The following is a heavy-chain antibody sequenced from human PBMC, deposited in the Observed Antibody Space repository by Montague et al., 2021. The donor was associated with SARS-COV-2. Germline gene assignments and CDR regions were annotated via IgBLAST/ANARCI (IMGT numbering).Heavy chain of an antibody. CDR2: TYYRSKWNN. CDR1: GDSVSSNRAA. V-gene: IGHV6-1*01. Sequence: CAISGDSVSSNRAAWNWIRQSPSRGLEWLGRTYYRSKWNNDYAVSVKSRITINPDTSKNQFSLQLKSVTPEDTAVYYCARGWVATIPHMDNWGQGSLVIVSS. D-gene: IGHD5-12*01. J-gene: IGHJ4*02. CDR3: ARGWVATIPHMDN.